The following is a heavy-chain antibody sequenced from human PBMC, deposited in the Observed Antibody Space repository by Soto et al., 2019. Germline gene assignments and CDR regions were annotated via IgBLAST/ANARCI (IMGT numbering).Heavy chain of an antibody. CDR1: GYTFTRYR. D-gene: IGHD1-1*01. CDR3: TRQMIQPQMRYNMDV. V-gene: IGHV5-51*01. J-gene: IGHJ6*02. CDR2: INPHDSDV. Sequence: GEALTLSCKPPGYTFTRYRLGSERQMPGKGPEWMGIINPHDSDVRYSPSFQGQVTISADKAISTVYLRWNSLKASDTAMYFCTRQMIQPQMRYNMDVWGQGTTVTV.